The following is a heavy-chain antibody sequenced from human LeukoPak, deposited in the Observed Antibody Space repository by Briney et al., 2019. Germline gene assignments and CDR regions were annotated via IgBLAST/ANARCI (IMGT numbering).Heavy chain of an antibody. CDR2: IYYSGRT. CDR1: GGSISNYY. CDR3: ARSRVDSSGYSNWFDP. J-gene: IGHJ5*02. Sequence: PSETLSLTCTVSGGSISNYYWSWIRQPPGKGLEWIGYIYYSGRTNYNPSLKSRLTISVDMSKNQFSLKLSSVTAADTAVYYCARSRVDSSGYSNWFDPWGQGTLVTVSS. D-gene: IGHD3-22*01. V-gene: IGHV4-59*12.